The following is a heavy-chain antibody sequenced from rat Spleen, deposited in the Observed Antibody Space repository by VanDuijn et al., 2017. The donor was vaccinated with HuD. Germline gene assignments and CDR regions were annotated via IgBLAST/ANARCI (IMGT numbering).Heavy chain of an antibody. CDR2: IWTGGNT. CDR1: GFSLTSHH. J-gene: IGHJ3*01. CDR3: ARDGFGIRGDLFLAY. Sequence: QVQLKESGPGLVQPSQTLSLTCTVSGFSLTSHHVSWVRQPPGKGLEWMGVIWTGGNTVYNSLLKSRLSVSRDTSKSQVFLKMNSLQSEDLATYYCARDGFGIRGDLFLAYWGQGTLVTVSS. D-gene: IGHD4-3*01. V-gene: IGHV2-43*01.